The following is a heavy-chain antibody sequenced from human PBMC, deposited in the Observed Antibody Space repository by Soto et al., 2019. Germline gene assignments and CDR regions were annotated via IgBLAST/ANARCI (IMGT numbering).Heavy chain of an antibody. J-gene: IGHJ6*02. CDR2: IDPSDSYT. D-gene: IGHD3-10*01. Sequence: PGESLKISCKGSGYSFTSYWISWARQMPGKGLEWMGRIDPSDSYTNYSPSFQGHVTISADKSISTAYLQWSSLKASDTAMYYCARHYYGSGSSSPYYYYGMDVWGQGTTVTVSS. V-gene: IGHV5-10-1*01. CDR1: GYSFTSYW. CDR3: ARHYYGSGSSSPYYYYGMDV.